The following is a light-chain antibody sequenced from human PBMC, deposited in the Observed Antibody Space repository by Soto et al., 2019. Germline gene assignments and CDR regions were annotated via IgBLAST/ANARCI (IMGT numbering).Light chain of an antibody. V-gene: IGKV1-33*01. CDR3: QQYDDLPIT. J-gene: IGKJ5*01. CDR1: QDISHY. Sequence: IQMTQSPSSLSGSVGYTVTITGQASQDISHYLNWYQQKPGKALKLLSYDASNLHPGVPSRFRGSGSGTEFSFNSTSLQPEDVATYYCQQYDDLPITFGQGTRLEIK. CDR2: DAS.